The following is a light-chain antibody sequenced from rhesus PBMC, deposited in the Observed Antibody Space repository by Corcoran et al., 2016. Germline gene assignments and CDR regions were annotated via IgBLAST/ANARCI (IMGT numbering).Light chain of an antibody. V-gene: IGKV3-42*02. CDR2: DAS. J-gene: IGKJ2*01. CDR1: QSVGSN. Sequence: ETVVTQSPATLSLSPGERATLSCRASQSVGSNLAWYQQNPGQAPKLLIYDASSRATGIPDRFSGRGAGTEVTLTISSLEPEDFGVYDCQQYNNWYSFGQGTKVEIK. CDR3: QQYNNWYS.